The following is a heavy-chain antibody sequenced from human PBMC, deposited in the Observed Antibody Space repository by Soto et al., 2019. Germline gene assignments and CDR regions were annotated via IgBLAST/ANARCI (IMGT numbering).Heavy chain of an antibody. CDR1: GGSISRNSYY. CDR2: IYYSGST. V-gene: IGHV4-39*01. Sequence: QMQLQESGPGLVKPSETLSLTCTVSGGSISRNSYYWGWIRQPPGKGLEWIGSIYYSGSTYYNPSLKSRVTTSVATSKNQCSLKLSSVTAADTAVYYCARHDWNGVDYWGQGTLVTVSS. D-gene: IGHD1-1*01. J-gene: IGHJ4*02. CDR3: ARHDWNGVDY.